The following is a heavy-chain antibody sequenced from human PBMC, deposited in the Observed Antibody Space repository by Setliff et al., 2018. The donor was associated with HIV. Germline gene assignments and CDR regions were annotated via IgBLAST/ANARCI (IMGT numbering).Heavy chain of an antibody. CDR1: GFTFSSHA. V-gene: IGHV3-23*01. J-gene: IGHJ4*02. CDR2: ISANGIST. CDR3: APRSGLVGTTPAAVDH. Sequence: PGGSLRLSCAASGFTFSSHAMSWVRHAPGKGLEWLSGISANGISTYYADSVKGRLTISRGNAKNALYLFMHSLRAEDTAVYFCAPRSGLVGTTPAAVDHWGQGTLVTVSS. D-gene: IGHD1-26*01.